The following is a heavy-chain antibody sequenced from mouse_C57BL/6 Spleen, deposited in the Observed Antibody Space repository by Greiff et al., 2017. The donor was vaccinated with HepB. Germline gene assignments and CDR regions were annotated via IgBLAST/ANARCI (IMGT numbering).Heavy chain of an antibody. J-gene: IGHJ4*01. CDR2: IDPSDSYT. D-gene: IGHD1-1*01. V-gene: IGHV1-50*01. CDR1: GYTFTSYW. Sequence: VQLKQPGAELVKPGASVKLSCKASGYTFTSYWMQLVKQRPGQGLEWIGEIDPSDSYTNYNQKFKGKATLTVDTSSSTAYMQLSSLTSEDSAVYYCARDRTVVATDYAMDYWGQGTSVTVSS. CDR3: ARDRTVVATDYAMDY.